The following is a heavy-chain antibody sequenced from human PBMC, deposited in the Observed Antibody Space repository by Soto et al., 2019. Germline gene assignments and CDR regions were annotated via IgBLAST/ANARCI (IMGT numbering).Heavy chain of an antibody. Sequence: EVQLVESGGGLIQPGGSLRLSCAASGFTVSSNYMSWVRQTPGEGLEWVSVLYSGGTTYYAGSVKGRFTISRDNSKNTLYFQMKCLRAEDTPLYYCARETLTTEGGAFDIWGQGTMVTVSS. CDR3: ARETLTTEGGAFDI. CDR1: GFTVSSNY. CDR2: LYSGGTT. D-gene: IGHD4-17*01. J-gene: IGHJ3*02. V-gene: IGHV3-53*01.